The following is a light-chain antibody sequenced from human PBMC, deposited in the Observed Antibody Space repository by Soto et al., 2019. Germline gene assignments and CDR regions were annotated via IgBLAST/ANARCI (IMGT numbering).Light chain of an antibody. CDR2: GAS. CDR3: QQYGTSPFS. CDR1: QRLTSNY. J-gene: IGKJ3*01. V-gene: IGKV3-20*01. Sequence: EIVLTQSPGTLSLSPGERATVSCRTSQRLTSNYLAWYQQKPGQAPRLLIYGASTRATGIPDRFSGSGSGTDFTLTISRLEPEDFALYYCQQYGTSPFSFGPGTKVDIK.